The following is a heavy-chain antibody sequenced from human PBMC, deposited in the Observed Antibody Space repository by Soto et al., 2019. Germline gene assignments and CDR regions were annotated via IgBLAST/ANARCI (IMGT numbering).Heavy chain of an antibody. D-gene: IGHD5-18*01. CDR2: IKSKNDGGTT. V-gene: IGHV3-15*07. CDR3: TTDFGYSYGAFDY. Sequence: PGGSLRLSCAASGFTFSNAWMNWVRQAPGKGLEWVGRIKSKNDGGTTDYAAPVKGRFTISRDDSKNTLYLQMNSLKTEDTAVYYCTTDFGYSYGAFDYWGQGTLVTVSS. J-gene: IGHJ4*02. CDR1: GFTFSNAW.